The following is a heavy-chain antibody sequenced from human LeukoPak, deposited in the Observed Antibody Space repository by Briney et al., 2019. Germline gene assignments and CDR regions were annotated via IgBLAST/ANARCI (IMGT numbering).Heavy chain of an antibody. CDR3: ARCKWKQWRVRCEFDY. CDR2: ISSSSNHI. J-gene: IGHJ4*02. D-gene: IGHD6-19*01. Sequence: RGSLRLSCAASGFTFRRYSMHCVPQAPGKGLEWVSSISSSSNHIYYVDRVKSRFTITRDNAKNSLYLQMNSLRAEETAVYDCARCKWKQWRVRCEFDYWGQGTLVAVSA. V-gene: IGHV3-21*01. CDR1: GFTFRRYS.